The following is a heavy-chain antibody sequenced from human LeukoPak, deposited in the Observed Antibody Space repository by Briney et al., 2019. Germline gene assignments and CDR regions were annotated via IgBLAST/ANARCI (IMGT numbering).Heavy chain of an antibody. V-gene: IGHV4-59*08. Sequence: ETLSLTCAVYGGSFSGYYWSWIRPPPGKGLEWIGYIYYSGSTNYNPSLKSRVTISVDTSKNQFSLKLSSVTAADTAVYYCARHRPSRYSSGWYGFFFDYWGQGTLVTVSS. CDR1: GGSFSGYY. J-gene: IGHJ4*02. D-gene: IGHD6-19*01. CDR3: ARHRPSRYSSGWYGFFFDY. CDR2: IYYSGST.